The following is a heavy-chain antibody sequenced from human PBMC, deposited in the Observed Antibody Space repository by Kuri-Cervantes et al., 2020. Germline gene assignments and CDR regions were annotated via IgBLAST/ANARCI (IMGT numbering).Heavy chain of an antibody. Sequence: ASVKVSCKASGYTFTSYAMHWVRQAPGQRLEWMGWINPNSGGTNYAQKFQGRVTITRDTSASTAYMELSSLRSEDTAVYYCAKGVPAAILSWFDPWGQGTLVTVSS. CDR3: AKGVPAAILSWFDP. CDR2: INPNSGGT. V-gene: IGHV1-3*01. D-gene: IGHD2-2*02. J-gene: IGHJ5*02. CDR1: GYTFTSYA.